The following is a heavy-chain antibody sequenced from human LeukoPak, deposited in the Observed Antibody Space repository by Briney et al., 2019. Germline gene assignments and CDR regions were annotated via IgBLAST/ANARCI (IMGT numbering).Heavy chain of an antibody. Sequence: PSETLSLTCTVSDGSFSNYYWGWVRQPPGKGLEWIAYVFYSGSTNYNSSLKSRATISVDTSRNQFSLKLNFVTAADTAVYYCARAIGSGVTILGMAQIYFDYWGQGTLVTVSS. CDR2: VFYSGST. CDR3: ARAIGSGVTILGMAQIYFDY. CDR1: DGSFSNYY. V-gene: IGHV4-59*01. D-gene: IGHD3-3*01. J-gene: IGHJ4*02.